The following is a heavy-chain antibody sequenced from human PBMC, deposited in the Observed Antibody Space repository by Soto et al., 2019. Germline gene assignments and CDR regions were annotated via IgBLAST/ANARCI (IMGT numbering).Heavy chain of an antibody. CDR1: GFTFTSAW. V-gene: IGHV3-15*07. CDR2: IKSKTDGGKI. D-gene: IGHD3-16*02. CDR3: TTDQLSRRAFDV. J-gene: IGHJ3*01. Sequence: EVQLVESGGGLVKPGGSLRLSCAASGFTFTSAWMNWVRQAPGKGLEWVGRIKSKTDGGKIDYAVPVKGRITISRDDSENTLYLQMNSLTTDDTALYYCTTDQLSRRAFDVWGQGTMVTVSS.